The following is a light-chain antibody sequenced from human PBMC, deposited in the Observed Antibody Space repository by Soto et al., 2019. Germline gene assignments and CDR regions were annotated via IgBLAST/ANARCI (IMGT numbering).Light chain of an antibody. J-gene: IGKJ4*01. Sequence: DIQLTQSPSFLSASVGDRVTITCRASQGISNHLAWYQQRPGKAPKLLIYAASSLQSGVPSRFSGSGSGTDFTLTISSLQPEDFATYYCQQANSFPLAFGGGTKVDIK. CDR3: QQANSFPLA. V-gene: IGKV1-9*01. CDR2: AAS. CDR1: QGISNH.